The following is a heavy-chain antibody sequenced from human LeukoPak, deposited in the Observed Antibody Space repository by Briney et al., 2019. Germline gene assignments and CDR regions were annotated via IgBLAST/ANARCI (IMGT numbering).Heavy chain of an antibody. J-gene: IGHJ4*02. CDR2: IYTSGST. CDR3: ARGGEYYYDSSGYYY. CDR1: GGSISSYY. Sequence: SQTLSLTCTVSGGSISSYYWSWIRQPAGKGLEWIGRIYTSGSTNYNPSLKSRVTISVDKSKNQFSLKLSSVTAADTAAYYCARGGEYYYDSSGYYYWGQGTLVTVSS. V-gene: IGHV4-4*07. D-gene: IGHD3-22*01.